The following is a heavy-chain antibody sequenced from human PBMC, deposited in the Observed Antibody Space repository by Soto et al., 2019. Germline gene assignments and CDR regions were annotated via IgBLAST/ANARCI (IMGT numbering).Heavy chain of an antibody. CDR1: GGSVSSGSYY. V-gene: IGHV4-61*01. D-gene: IGHD3-22*01. CDR2: IYYSGST. CDR3: AGTLQYYYDSSGFY. Sequence: QVQLQESGPGLVKPSETLSLTCTVSGGSVSSGSYYWSWIRQPPGKGLEWIGYIYYSGSTNYNPALKSRVTISVDTSKNQFSLKLSSVIAAGTAVYYCAGTLQYYYDSSGFYWGQGTLVSVSS. J-gene: IGHJ4*02.